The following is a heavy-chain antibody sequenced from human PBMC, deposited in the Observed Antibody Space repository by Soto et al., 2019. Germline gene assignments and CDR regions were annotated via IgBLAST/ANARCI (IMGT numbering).Heavy chain of an antibody. CDR3: ARGRRARVSAITYYDSSGYYYDY. Sequence: PGGSLRLSCAASGFTFSSYGMHWVRQAPGKGLEWVAVIWYDGSNKYYAGSVKGRFTISRDNSKNTLYLQMNSLRAEDTAVYYCARGRRARVSAITYYDSSGYYYDYWGQGTLVTVSS. V-gene: IGHV3-33*01. CDR1: GFTFSSYG. D-gene: IGHD3-22*01. CDR2: IWYDGSNK. J-gene: IGHJ4*02.